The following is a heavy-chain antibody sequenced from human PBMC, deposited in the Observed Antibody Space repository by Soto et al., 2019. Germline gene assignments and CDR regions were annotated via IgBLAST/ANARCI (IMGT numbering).Heavy chain of an antibody. J-gene: IGHJ4*02. CDR1: GGAFHSSA. V-gene: IGHV1-69*06. CDR2: IIPMSDSP. Sequence: SVKVSCKVSGGAFHSSALNWVRQAPGQGLEWMGGIIPMSDSPKYAEEFQGRVTIIADTSTTTAYMEVRSLKSDDTAVYYCALAPNWNYQLNRYWGQGTLVTVSS. D-gene: IGHD1-20*01. CDR3: ALAPNWNYQLNRY.